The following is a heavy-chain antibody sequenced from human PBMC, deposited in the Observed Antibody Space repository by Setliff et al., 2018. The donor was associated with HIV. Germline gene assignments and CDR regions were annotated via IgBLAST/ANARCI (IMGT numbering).Heavy chain of an antibody. Sequence: GESLKISCAASGFTFNDYAMHWVRQAPGKGLEWVAVIWHDESNQYYADSVKGRFTISRDNSRNTQYLQMNSLSVEDTAVYYCVKNLYTEMWGEIFDSWGRGTLVTVSS. V-gene: IGHV3-33*06. J-gene: IGHJ4*02. CDR3: VKNLYTEMWGEIFDS. CDR1: GFTFNDYA. D-gene: IGHD3-16*01. CDR2: IWHDESNQ.